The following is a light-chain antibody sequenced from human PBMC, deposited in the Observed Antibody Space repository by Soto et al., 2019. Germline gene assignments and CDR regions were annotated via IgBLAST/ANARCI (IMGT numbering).Light chain of an antibody. J-gene: IGKJ2*01. V-gene: IGKV3-15*01. Sequence: EIVMTQSPATLSASPGERATLSCRASQSVSTNLAWYQQKPGQPPRLLVYGASTRATGIPARFSGSGSGTEFTLTINSLQSEDFAVYYCQQYNNWPPFTFGQGTKLEIE. CDR1: QSVSTN. CDR2: GAS. CDR3: QQYNNWPPFT.